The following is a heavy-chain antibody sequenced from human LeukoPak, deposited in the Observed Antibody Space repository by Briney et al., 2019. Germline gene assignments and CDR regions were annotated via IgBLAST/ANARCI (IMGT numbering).Heavy chain of an antibody. CDR3: ARKGYCTSSRCHYGMDV. J-gene: IGHJ6*02. D-gene: IGHD2-2*01. CDR1: GYSFTSYW. V-gene: IGHV5-51*01. Sequence: GESLKISCKGFGYSFTSYWIAWVRQMPGKRLEWMGIIYPGDSDIRYGPSFQGQVTISADKSENTAYLQWSSLKASDTAIYYCARKGYCTSSRCHYGMDVWGQGTTVTVSS. CDR2: IYPGDSDI.